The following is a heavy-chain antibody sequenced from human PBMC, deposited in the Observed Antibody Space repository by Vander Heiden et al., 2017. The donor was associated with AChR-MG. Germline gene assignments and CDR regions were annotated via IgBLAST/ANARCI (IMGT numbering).Heavy chain of an antibody. CDR2: IYYSGST. D-gene: IGHD2-15*01. J-gene: IGHJ5*02. Sequence: QLQLQESGPGLVKPSETLSLTCTVPGGSISSSSYYWGWIRQPPGKGLEWIGSIYYSGSTYYNPSLKSRVTISVDTSKNQFSLKLSSVTAADTAVYYCARDDSGGSWRNNWFDPWGQGTLVTVSS. CDR1: GGSISSSSYY. CDR3: ARDDSGGSWRNNWFDP. V-gene: IGHV4-39*02.